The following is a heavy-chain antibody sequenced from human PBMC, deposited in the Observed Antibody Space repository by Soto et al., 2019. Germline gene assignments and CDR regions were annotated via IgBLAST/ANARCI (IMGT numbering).Heavy chain of an antibody. J-gene: IGHJ4*02. CDR1: XXTFSNYA. V-gene: IGHV3-23*04. CDR2: VSATAGTT. CDR3: AKDRLAGGFDY. D-gene: IGHD3-16*01. Sequence: DVQLVDSGGGLVQPGGSLRLXCAASXXTFSNYAMSWVRQAPGKGLEWVSLVSATAGTTYYTDSVKGRFTISRDNSRNTVYLQMNSLRADDTAVYYCAKDRLAGGFDYWGQGTLVTVSS.